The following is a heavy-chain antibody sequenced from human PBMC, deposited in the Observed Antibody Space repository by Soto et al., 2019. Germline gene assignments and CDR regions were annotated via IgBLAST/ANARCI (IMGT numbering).Heavy chain of an antibody. V-gene: IGHV1-2*02. CDR1: GYTFTAYH. J-gene: IGHJ6*02. CDR3: ARNMDYYYGRGSGNGHGV. Sequence: VRLVQSGAEVKEPGDSVRVSCEASGYTFTAYHIHWVRQAPGQGLEWMGWINPKFGDTGYAQDFQCRVSMTSDMSISTVYMELSRLTSDDTAIYYCARNMDYYYGRGSGNGHGVWGQGTTVTVFS. D-gene: IGHD3-10*02. CDR2: INPKFGDT.